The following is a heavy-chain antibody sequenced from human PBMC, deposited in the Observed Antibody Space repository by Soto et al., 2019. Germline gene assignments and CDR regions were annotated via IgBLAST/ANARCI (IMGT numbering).Heavy chain of an antibody. CDR3: ARWTVSANNWFDP. D-gene: IGHD2-8*01. J-gene: IGHJ5*02. Sequence: EVQLVESGGGLVLPGGSLRLSCAASAFTFSSYWMTWVRQAPGKGLEWVANIRQDGGQIDYVDSVKGRFTISRDNAKNSLYLQMNSLRAEDTAVYYCARWTVSANNWFDPWGQGTLVTVSS. CDR1: AFTFSSYW. V-gene: IGHV3-7*05. CDR2: IRQDGGQI.